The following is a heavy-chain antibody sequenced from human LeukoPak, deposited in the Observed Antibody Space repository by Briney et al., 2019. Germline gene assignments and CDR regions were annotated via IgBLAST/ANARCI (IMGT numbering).Heavy chain of an antibody. D-gene: IGHD3-22*01. CDR2: INHSGST. V-gene: IGHV4-34*01. J-gene: IGHJ4*02. CDR1: GGFFSGYY. Sequence: SETLSLTCAVYGGFFSGYYWSWIRQPPGKGLEWIGEINHSGSTNYNPSLKSRVTISVDTSKNQFSLKLSSVTAADTAVYYCARSRSYYYDSSGYSYWGQGTLVTVSS. CDR3: ARSRSYYYDSSGYSY.